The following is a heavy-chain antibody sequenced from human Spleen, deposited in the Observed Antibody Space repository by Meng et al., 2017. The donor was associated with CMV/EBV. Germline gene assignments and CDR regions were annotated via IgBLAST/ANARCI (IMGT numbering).Heavy chain of an antibody. D-gene: IGHD1/OR15-1a*01. J-gene: IGHJ5*02. CDR3: ARGAGNTNWYRQVRGDWFDP. CDR1: GGSVSGGSYY. V-gene: IGHV4-61*01. Sequence: GSLRLSCTVSGGSVSGGSYYWTWIRQPPGKGLEWIGYIYYSGSTNYNPSLKSRVTISVDTSKNQFSLKLNSVTAADTAVYYCARGAGNTNWYRQVRGDWFDPWGQGTLVTVSS. CDR2: IYYSGST.